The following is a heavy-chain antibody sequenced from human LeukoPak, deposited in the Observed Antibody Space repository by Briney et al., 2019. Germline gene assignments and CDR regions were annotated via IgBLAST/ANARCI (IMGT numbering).Heavy chain of an antibody. Sequence: PGGSLRLSCAASGFTFSGYWMHWVRQAPGKGLVWVSRINSDGSSTSYADSVKGRFTISRDNAKNTLYLQMNSLRAEDTAVYYCARGPQLLWFGELLWSNWFDPWGQGTLVTVSS. CDR3: ARGPQLLWFGELLWSNWFDP. CDR2: INSDGSST. CDR1: GFTFSGYW. V-gene: IGHV3-74*01. J-gene: IGHJ5*02. D-gene: IGHD3-10*01.